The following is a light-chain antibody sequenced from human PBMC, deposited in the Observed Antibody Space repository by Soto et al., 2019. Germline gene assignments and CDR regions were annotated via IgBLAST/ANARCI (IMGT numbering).Light chain of an antibody. J-gene: IGLJ1*01. Sequence: QSVLTQPPSVSAAPGQTVTISCSGSSSNIGNNYVSWYQQLPGTAPKLLMYENNRRPSGIPDRFSGSKSGTSATLGITGLQTGDEADYYCGTWDSSLSADVFGTGTKLTVL. CDR1: SSNIGNNY. CDR3: GTWDSSLSADV. CDR2: ENN. V-gene: IGLV1-51*02.